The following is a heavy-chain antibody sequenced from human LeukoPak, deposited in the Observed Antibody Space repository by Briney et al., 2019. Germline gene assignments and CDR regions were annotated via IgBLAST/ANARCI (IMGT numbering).Heavy chain of an antibody. J-gene: IGHJ4*02. CDR2: IKQDGSEK. CDR1: GFTFSSYW. V-gene: IGHV3-7*03. CDR3: AKPGREYYFDY. Sequence: GGSLRLSCAASGFTFSSYWMSWVRQAPGKGLEWVANIKQDGSEKYYVDSVKGRFTISRDNAKNSLYLQMNSLRAEDTALYYCAKPGREYYFDYWGQGTLVTVSS. D-gene: IGHD1-14*01.